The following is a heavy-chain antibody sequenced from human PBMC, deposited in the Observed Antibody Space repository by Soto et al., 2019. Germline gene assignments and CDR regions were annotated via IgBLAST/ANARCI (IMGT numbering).Heavy chain of an antibody. Sequence: SVKVSCKASGGTFSSYAISWVRQAPGQGLEWMGGIIPIFGTANYAQKFQGRVTITADESTSTAYMELSSLRSEDTAVYYCARETMVRGVIIDVGMDVWGQGTTVTVSS. V-gene: IGHV1-69*13. CDR3: ARETMVRGVIIDVGMDV. CDR1: GGTFSSYA. J-gene: IGHJ6*02. D-gene: IGHD3-10*01. CDR2: IIPIFGTA.